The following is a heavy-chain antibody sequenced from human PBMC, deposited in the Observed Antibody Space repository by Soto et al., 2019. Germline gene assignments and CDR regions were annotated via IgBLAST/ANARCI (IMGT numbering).Heavy chain of an antibody. CDR3: AREAVTDGDY. J-gene: IGHJ4*02. CDR2: ISSSSSTI. D-gene: IGHD4-17*01. V-gene: IGHV3-48*01. Sequence: EVQLVESGGGLVQPGGSLRLSCAASGFTFSSYSMNWVRQAPGKGLEWVSYISSSSSTIYYVDSVKGRFTISRDNAKNSLYLQMNSLRAEDTAVYYCAREAVTDGDYWGQGTLVTVSS. CDR1: GFTFSSYS.